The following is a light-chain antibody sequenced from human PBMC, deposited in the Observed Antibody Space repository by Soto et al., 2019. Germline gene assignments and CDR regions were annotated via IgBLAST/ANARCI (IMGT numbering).Light chain of an antibody. J-gene: IGLJ1*01. CDR1: SSDIGAYDH. CDR2: SVS. CDR3: ISYTVSRSYV. V-gene: IGLV2-14*01. Sequence: QSVLTQPASVSGSPGPSITISCSGTSSDIGAYDHVAWFQQFPGKTPKLIIYSVSNRPSGVSYRFSGSKSGNTASLTISGLQAEDEADYYCISYTVSRSYVFGTGTQLTVL.